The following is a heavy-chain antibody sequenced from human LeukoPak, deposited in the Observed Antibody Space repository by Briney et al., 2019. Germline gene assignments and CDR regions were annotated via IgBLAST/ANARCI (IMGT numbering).Heavy chain of an antibody. V-gene: IGHV1-2*02. J-gene: IGHJ4*02. CDR3: ARPLIVGATPRFDY. CDR2: INPNSGGT. CDR1: GYTFTGYY. Sequence: ASVKVSCKASGYTFTGYYMHWVRQAPGQGLEWMGWINPNSGGTSYAQKFQGRVTMTRDTSISTAYMELSRLRSDDTAVYYCARPLIVGATPRFDYWGQGTLVTVSS. D-gene: IGHD1-26*01.